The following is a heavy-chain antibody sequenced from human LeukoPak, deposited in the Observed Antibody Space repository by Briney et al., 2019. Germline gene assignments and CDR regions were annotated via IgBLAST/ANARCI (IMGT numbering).Heavy chain of an antibody. CDR3: ARAPSITMVRGVIINGPSDY. J-gene: IGHJ4*02. CDR1: GYTFTSYG. Sequence: ASVKVSCKASGYTFTSYGISWVRQAPGQGLEWMGWISAYNGNTNYAQKLQGRVTMTIDTSTSTAYMELRSLRSDDTAVYYCARAPSITMVRGVIINGPSDYWGQGTLVTVSS. V-gene: IGHV1-18*01. D-gene: IGHD3-10*01. CDR2: ISAYNGNT.